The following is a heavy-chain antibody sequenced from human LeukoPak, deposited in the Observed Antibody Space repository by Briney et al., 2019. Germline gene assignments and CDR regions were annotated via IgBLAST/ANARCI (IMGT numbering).Heavy chain of an antibody. CDR3: AAAYGDLVLQH. J-gene: IGHJ1*01. CDR2: IWYSGSSN. Sequence: GGSLRLSCAASGFTFSDSGMHWVRQAPGKGLEWVAVIWYSGSSNYYADSVKGRFTISRDNSKNTLYLQMNSLRAEDTAVYYCAAAYGDLVLQHWGQGTLVTVSS. D-gene: IGHD4-17*01. CDR1: GFTFSDSG. V-gene: IGHV3-33*08.